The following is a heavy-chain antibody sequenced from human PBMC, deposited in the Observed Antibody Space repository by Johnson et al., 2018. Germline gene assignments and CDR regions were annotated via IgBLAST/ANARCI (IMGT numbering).Heavy chain of an antibody. V-gene: IGHV4-59*01. J-gene: IGHJ6*03. Sequence: QLQESGPGLVKPSETLSLTCTVSGGSISSYYWSWIRQPPGKGLEWIGYIYYSGSPTYNPSLKSRVTLSVDTSKNQFSLKLSSVTAADTAVYYCARHLQGRRVDYYYYYGDGWGKGTTVTVSS. CDR2: IYYSGSP. CDR1: GGSISSYY. D-gene: IGHD4-11*01. CDR3: ARHLQGRRVDYYYYYGDG.